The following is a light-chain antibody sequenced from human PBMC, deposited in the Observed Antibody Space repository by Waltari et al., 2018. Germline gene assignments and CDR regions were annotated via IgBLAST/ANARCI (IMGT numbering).Light chain of an antibody. CDR1: SEHSNYA. Sequence: QLVLTQAPSASASPGASVKLPCTLRSEHSNYAVAWHQHQPARSPRYLMKVTSSGDYTKEDGIPDRFSGSSSGAERYLTISSLQSEDEADYYCQTWGTGIWVFGGGTKVTVL. CDR3: QTWGTGIWV. CDR2: VTSSGDY. V-gene: IGLV4-69*01. J-gene: IGLJ3*02.